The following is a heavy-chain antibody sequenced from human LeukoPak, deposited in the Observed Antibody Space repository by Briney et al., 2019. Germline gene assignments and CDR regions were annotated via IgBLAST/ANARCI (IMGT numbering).Heavy chain of an antibody. J-gene: IGHJ4*02. V-gene: IGHV1-69*01. Sequence: SVKVSCKASGGTFSSYAISWVRQAPGQGLEWMGGIIPIFGTANYAQKFQGRVTITADESTSTAYMELSSLRSEDTAVYYCARVVAATTYYFDYWGQGTLVTVSS. CDR2: IIPIFGTA. CDR3: ARVVAATTYYFDY. CDR1: GGTFSSYA. D-gene: IGHD2-15*01.